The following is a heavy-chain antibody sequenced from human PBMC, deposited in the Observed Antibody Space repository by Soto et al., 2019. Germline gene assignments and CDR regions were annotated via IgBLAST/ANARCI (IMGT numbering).Heavy chain of an antibody. CDR2: FDPEDGET. Sequence: ASVKVSCRVSGYTLTELSMHWVRQAPGKGLEWMGGFDPEDGETIYAQKFQGRVTMTEDTFTDTAYMELSSLRSEDTVVYYCATVGGFYYLDYWGQGTLVTVSS. J-gene: IGHJ4*02. CDR1: GYTLTELS. CDR3: ATVGGFYYLDY. V-gene: IGHV1-24*01. D-gene: IGHD3-16*01.